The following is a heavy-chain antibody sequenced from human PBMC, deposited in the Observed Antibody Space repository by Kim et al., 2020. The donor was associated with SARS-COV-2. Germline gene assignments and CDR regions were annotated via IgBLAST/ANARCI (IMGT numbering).Heavy chain of an antibody. CDR2: VRCDGSST. J-gene: IGHJ4*02. CDR3: AKAVSDNCSFFDY. CDR1: GFTFSSYA. D-gene: IGHD1-1*01. Sequence: GGSLRLSCAASGFTFSSYAMHWVRQAPGKGLEWVSLVRCDGSSTYYADSVKGRFAISRDNSKNTLYLQMNSLRTEDTAVYYCAKAVSDNCSFFDYWGQGTLVTVSS. V-gene: IGHV3-23*01.